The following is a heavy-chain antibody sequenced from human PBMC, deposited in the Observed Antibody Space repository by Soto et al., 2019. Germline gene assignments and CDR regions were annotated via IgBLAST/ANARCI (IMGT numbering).Heavy chain of an antibody. CDR3: VSGDAATFGGLTVQYYYGMDV. CDR1: GGTFRSYD. V-gene: IGHV1-69*01. CDR2: ISPLFNTA. J-gene: IGHJ6*02. D-gene: IGHD3-16*02. Sequence: QVQLVQSGAEVKKPGSSVKVSCKSSGGTFRSYDISWVRQAPGQGLEWMGDISPLFNTANYAQKFQGRVTITADESTGTAYMELRSLRSEDTAVYYCVSGDAATFGGLTVQYYYGMDVWGQGTTVTVSS.